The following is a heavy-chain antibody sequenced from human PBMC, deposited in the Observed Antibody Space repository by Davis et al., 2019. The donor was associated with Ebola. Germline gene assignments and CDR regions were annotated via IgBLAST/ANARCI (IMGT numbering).Heavy chain of an antibody. CDR3: AKDRFPGASLFDY. CDR1: GFTFSSYG. CDR2: ISYDGSNK. J-gene: IGHJ4*02. D-gene: IGHD1-26*01. V-gene: IGHV3-30*18. Sequence: GESLKISCAASGFTFSSYGMHWVRQAPGKGLEWVAVISYDGSNKYYADSVKGRFTISRDNSKNTLYLQMNSLRAEDTAVYYCAKDRFPGASLFDYWGQGTLVTVSS.